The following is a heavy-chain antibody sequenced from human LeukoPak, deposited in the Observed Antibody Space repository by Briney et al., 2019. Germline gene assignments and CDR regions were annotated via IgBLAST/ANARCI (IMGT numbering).Heavy chain of an antibody. CDR2: ISYDGSNK. D-gene: IGHD3-22*01. V-gene: IGHV3-30-3*01. Sequence: GRSLRLSCAASGFTFSSYAMHWVRQAPGKGLEWVAVISYDGSNKYYADSVKGRFTISRDNSKNTLYLQMNSLRAEDTAVYYCARDAHESSGFDYWGQGTLVTVSS. CDR3: ARDAHESSGFDY. CDR1: GFTFSSYA. J-gene: IGHJ4*02.